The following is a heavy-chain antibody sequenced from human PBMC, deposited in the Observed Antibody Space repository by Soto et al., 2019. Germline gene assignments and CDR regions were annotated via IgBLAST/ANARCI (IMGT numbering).Heavy chain of an antibody. CDR1: GGSLSSYY. CDR2: IYYSGST. J-gene: IGHJ6*02. CDR3: ARDLWGYCGTDCYPLDV. Sequence: TLSLTCVVSGGSLSSYYWSWIRQPPGKGLEWIGYIYYSGSTNYNPSLKSRVTISVDTSKNQFSLKLNAVTAADTAVYYCARDLWGYCGTDCYPLDVWGQGTTVTVSS. D-gene: IGHD2-21*02. V-gene: IGHV4-59*01.